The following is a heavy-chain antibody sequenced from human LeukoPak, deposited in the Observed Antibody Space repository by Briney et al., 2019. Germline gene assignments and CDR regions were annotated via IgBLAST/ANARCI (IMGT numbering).Heavy chain of an antibody. J-gene: IGHJ4*02. CDR3: ARDQRRELPHCDY. V-gene: IGHV4-4*07. CDR1: GGSISNYY. D-gene: IGHD1-26*01. Sequence: SETLSLTRTVSGGSISNYYWSWIRQPAGKGLEWIGRIYSSGRSDYNPSLRSRVTISVDTSKNQFSLKLSSVTAADTAVYYCARDQRRELPHCDYCGQGTLVTVSS. CDR2: IYSSGRS.